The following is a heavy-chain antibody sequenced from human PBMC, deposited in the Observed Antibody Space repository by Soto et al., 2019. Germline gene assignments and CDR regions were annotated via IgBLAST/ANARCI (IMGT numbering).Heavy chain of an antibody. J-gene: IGHJ6*02. CDR3: AREGQAPYYYYGMDV. Sequence: QVQVVQSGDEVKKPGASVKVSCKASGYTFTNYGFSWVRQAPGQGLEWMGWRSAYNGNTKYAEKFQGRVTMTTDTSAXTAHMELRSLRSDDTAVYYCAREGQAPYYYYGMDVWGQGTAVTVSS. CDR2: RSAYNGNT. CDR1: GYTFTNYG. V-gene: IGHV1-18*01.